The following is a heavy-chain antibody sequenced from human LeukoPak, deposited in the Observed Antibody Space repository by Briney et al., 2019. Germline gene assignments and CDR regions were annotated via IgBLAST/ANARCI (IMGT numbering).Heavy chain of an antibody. D-gene: IGHD3-10*01. CDR1: GGSISSYY. Sequence: PSGTLSLTCTVSGGSISSYYWSWIRQPAGKGLEWIGRIYTSGSTNYNPSLKSRVTMSVDTSKNQFSLKLSSVTAADTAVYYCARTTGSGSYYYYYYYYMDVWGKGTTVTVSS. J-gene: IGHJ6*03. CDR2: IYTSGST. V-gene: IGHV4-4*07. CDR3: ARTTGSGSYYYYYYYYMDV.